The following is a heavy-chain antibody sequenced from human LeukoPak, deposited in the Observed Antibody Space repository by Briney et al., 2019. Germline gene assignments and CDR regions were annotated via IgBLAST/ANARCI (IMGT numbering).Heavy chain of an antibody. CDR2: IYTSGST. J-gene: IGHJ6*03. V-gene: IGHV4-4*07. D-gene: IGHD2-21*02. CDR1: GGSISSYY. CDR3: ARGKARLKYYYYMDV. Sequence: SETLSLTCTVSGGSISSYYWSWIRQPAGKGLEWIGRIYTSGSTNYNPSLKSRVTMSVDTSKNQFSLKLSSVTAADTAVYYCARGKARLKYYYYMDVWGKGTTVTVSS.